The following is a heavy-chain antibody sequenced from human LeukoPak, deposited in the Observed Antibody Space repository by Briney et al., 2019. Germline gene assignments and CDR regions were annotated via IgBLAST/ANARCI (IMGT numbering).Heavy chain of an antibody. CDR2: INHSGST. CDR3: ASLYYYGSGRPQ. D-gene: IGHD3-10*01. J-gene: IGHJ4*02. CDR1: GGSFSGYY. Sequence: PSETLSLTCAVYGGSFSGYYWSWIRQPPGKGLEWIGEINHSGSTNYNPSLKSRVTISVDTSKNQFSLKLSSVTAADTAVYYCASLYYYGSGRPQWGQGTLVTVSS. V-gene: IGHV4-34*01.